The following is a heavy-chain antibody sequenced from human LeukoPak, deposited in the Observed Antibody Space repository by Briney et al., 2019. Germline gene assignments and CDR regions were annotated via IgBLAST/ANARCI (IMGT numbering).Heavy chain of an antibody. V-gene: IGHV1-69*13. CDR1: GGTFSSYA. J-gene: IGHJ6*03. CDR2: IIPIFGTA. CDR3: ARGPLINDFWSGYNYYYYYMDV. Sequence: AASVKVSCKASGGTFSSYAISWVRQAPGQGLEWMGGIIPIFGTANYAQKFQGRVTITADESTSTAYMELSSLRSEDTAVYYCARGPLINDFWSGYNYYYYYMDVGGKGTTVTVSS. D-gene: IGHD3-3*01.